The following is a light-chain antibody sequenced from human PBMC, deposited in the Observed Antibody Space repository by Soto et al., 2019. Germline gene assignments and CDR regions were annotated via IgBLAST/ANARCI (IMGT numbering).Light chain of an antibody. J-gene: IGKJ4*01. CDR2: DAS. CDR1: QSVPKNY. V-gene: IGKV3-20*01. Sequence: EIVLTQSPGPLSLSPGDRATLSCRASQSVPKNYLAWYQQKPGQAPRLLIHDASSRATGIPDRFSGSGSGTDFTLTISRLEPEDFVVYYCQQSSTSPLAFGGGTKVEIK. CDR3: QQSSTSPLA.